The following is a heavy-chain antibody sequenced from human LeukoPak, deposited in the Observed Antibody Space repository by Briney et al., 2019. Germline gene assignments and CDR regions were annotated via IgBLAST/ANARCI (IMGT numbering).Heavy chain of an antibody. CDR1: GFIFSSYW. D-gene: IGHD2-2*01. V-gene: IGHV4-34*01. CDR2: INHGGST. Sequence: PGGSLRLSCEVSGFIFSSYWMSWIRQPPGKGLEWIGEINHGGSTNYNPSLKSRITISVDTSKNQFFLKLSSMTAADTAVYYCARGRTGYQLLPTKKDYSYYYIDVWGKGTTVTVSS. CDR3: ARGRTGYQLLPTKKDYSYYYIDV. J-gene: IGHJ6*03.